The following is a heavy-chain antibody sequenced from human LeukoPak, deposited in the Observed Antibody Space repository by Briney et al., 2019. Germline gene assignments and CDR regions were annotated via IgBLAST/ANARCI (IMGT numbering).Heavy chain of an antibody. J-gene: IGHJ3*02. Sequence: SVNVSCKASGGTFSSYAISWVRQAPGQGLEWMGGIIPIFGTANYAQKFQGRVTITADESTSTAYMELSSLRSEDTAVYYCASRPVGGRGAFDIWGQGTMVTVSS. CDR2: IIPIFGTA. V-gene: IGHV1-69*01. CDR1: GGTFSSYA. CDR3: ASRPVGGRGAFDI. D-gene: IGHD3-16*01.